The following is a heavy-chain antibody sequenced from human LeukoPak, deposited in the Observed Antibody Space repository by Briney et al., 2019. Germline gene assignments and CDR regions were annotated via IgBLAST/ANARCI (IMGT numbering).Heavy chain of an antibody. D-gene: IGHD6-19*01. J-gene: IGHJ4*02. V-gene: IGHV1-69*13. CDR3: ARGSLSGSGETDFDY. CDR1: GGTFSSYA. CDR2: IIPIFGTA. Sequence: SVKVSCKASGGTFSSYAISWVRQAPGQGLEWMGGIIPIFGTANYAQKFQGRVTITADESTSTAYMELSSLRSEDTAVYYCARGSLSGSGETDFDYWGQGTLVTVSS.